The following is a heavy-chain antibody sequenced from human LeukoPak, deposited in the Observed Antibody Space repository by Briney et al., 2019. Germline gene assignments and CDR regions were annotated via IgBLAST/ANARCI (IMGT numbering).Heavy chain of an antibody. CDR1: GFTFSSYG. CDR2: ISYDGSNK. V-gene: IGHV3-30*18. J-gene: IGHJ4*02. D-gene: IGHD3-22*01. Sequence: GGSLRLSCAASGFTFSSYGMHWVRQAPGKGLEWVAVISYDGSNKYYAGSVKGRFTISRDNSKNTLYLQMNSLRAEDTAVYYCAKDSSSGYYYLADYWGQGTLVTVSS. CDR3: AKDSSSGYYYLADY.